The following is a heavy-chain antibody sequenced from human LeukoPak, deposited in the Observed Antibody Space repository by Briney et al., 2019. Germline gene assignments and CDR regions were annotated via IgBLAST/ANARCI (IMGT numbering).Heavy chain of an antibody. CDR3: ARDVIYASEIYSYGDC. J-gene: IGHJ4*02. D-gene: IGHD3-16*01. CDR1: GFTVSTNY. CDR2: IYRGGGT. V-gene: IGHV3-66*01. Sequence: PGGSLRLSCAASGFTVSTNYVSWVRQAPGKSLEWVSVIYRGGGTAYADSVKDRFTISRDNFKNMVYLHVNSLKAEDTAVYYCARDVIYASEIYSYGDCLGQGTLVTVSS.